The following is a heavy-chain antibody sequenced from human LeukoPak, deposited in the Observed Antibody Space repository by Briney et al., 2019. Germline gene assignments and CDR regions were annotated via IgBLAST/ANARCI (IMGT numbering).Heavy chain of an antibody. CDR1: GGSFSGYY. Sequence: SETLSLTCAVYGGSFSGYYWSWIRQPPGKGLEWVGEINHSGSTKYNPYLKSRVSISADTTTNQSSLQLSSVPAADTAVYYCAGGRMAHTVVPTGGAFDIWGQGTMVTVSS. CDR3: AGGRMAHTVVPTGGAFDI. J-gene: IGHJ3*02. V-gene: IGHV4-34*01. D-gene: IGHD4-23*01. CDR2: INHSGST.